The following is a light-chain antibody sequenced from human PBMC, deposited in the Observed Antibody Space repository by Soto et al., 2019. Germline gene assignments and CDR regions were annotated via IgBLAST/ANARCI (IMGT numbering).Light chain of an antibody. CDR3: CSYAGSYTYA. J-gene: IGLJ1*01. Sequence: QSVLTQPRSVSGSPGQSVTISCTGTSSGVGGYNYVSWYQQHPGKAPKLMIYDVSKRPSGVPDRFSGSKSGNTASLTISGLQAEDEADYYCCSYAGSYTYAFGTGTKVTVL. CDR1: SSGVGGYNY. V-gene: IGLV2-11*01. CDR2: DVS.